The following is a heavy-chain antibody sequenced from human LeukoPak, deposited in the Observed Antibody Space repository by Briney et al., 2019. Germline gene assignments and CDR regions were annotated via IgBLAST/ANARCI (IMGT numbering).Heavy chain of an antibody. CDR1: GFTVSSNY. D-gene: IGHD2-2*01. Sequence: GGSLRLSCAASGFTVSSNYMSWVRQAPGKGLEWVSVIYSGGSTYYADSVKGRFTISRDNPKNTLYLQMNSLRADDTGVYFCASQPAAADVDFWGQGTLVTVSS. CDR2: IYSGGST. CDR3: ASQPAAADVDF. V-gene: IGHV3-53*01. J-gene: IGHJ4*02.